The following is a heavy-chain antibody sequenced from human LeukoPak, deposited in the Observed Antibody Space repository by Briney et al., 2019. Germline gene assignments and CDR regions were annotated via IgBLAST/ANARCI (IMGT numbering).Heavy chain of an antibody. J-gene: IGHJ4*02. CDR2: IYTSGST. CDR3: ARERDGSGTQRGLDY. D-gene: IGHD3-10*01. V-gene: IGHV4-4*07. CDR1: GGSISSYY. Sequence: SETLSLTCTVSGGSISSYYWSWIRQPAGKGLEWIGRIYTSGSTNYNPSLKSRVTISVDTSKNQFSLKLSSVTAADTAVYYCARERDGSGTQRGLDYWGQGTLVTVSS.